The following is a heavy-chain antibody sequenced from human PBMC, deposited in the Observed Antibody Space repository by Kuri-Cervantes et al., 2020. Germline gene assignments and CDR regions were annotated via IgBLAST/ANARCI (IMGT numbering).Heavy chain of an antibody. CDR1: GGSFSGYY. D-gene: IGHD5-18*01. V-gene: IGHV4-34*01. CDR2: INHSGST. CDR3: ARGYSYGWRWFDP. J-gene: IGHJ5*02. Sequence: GSLRLSCAVYGGSFSGYYWSWIRQPPGKGLEWIGEINHSGSTNYNPSLKSRVTISVDTSKSQFSLKLTSVTAADTAVYYCARGYSYGWRWFDPWGQGTLVTVSS.